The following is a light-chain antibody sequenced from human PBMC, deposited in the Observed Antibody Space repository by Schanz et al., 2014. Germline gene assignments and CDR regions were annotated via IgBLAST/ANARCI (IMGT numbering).Light chain of an antibody. CDR2: EGS. CDR1: SSDVGGYNY. Sequence: QSALTQPRSVSGSPGQSVTISCTGTSSDVGGYNYVSWYQQHPGKAPKLMIYEGSKRPSGVSNRFSGSKSGNTASLTVSGLQAEDEADYYCSSYAGSNKEVFGGGTQLTVL. V-gene: IGLV2-8*01. J-gene: IGLJ3*02. CDR3: SSYAGSNKEV.